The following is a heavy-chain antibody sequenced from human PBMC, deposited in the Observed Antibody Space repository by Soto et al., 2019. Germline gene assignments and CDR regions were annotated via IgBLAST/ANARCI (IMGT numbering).Heavy chain of an antibody. Sequence: EVQLLESGGGLVQPGGSLRLSCAASGFTFSSYAMWWVRQAPGKGLECVSAISGGGETTYYPDSVKGRFTISRDNSKNTLYLQMNSLRAEYTAVYYCAFNSGSGSYYFDYWGQGTLVTVSS. D-gene: IGHD3-10*01. CDR1: GFTFSSYA. CDR2: ISGGGETT. V-gene: IGHV3-23*01. J-gene: IGHJ4*02. CDR3: AFNSGSGSYYFDY.